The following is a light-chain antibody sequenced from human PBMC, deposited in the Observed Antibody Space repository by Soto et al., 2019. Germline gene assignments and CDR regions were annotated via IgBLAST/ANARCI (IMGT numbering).Light chain of an antibody. CDR2: GAS. J-gene: IGKJ1*01. V-gene: IGKV3-15*01. Sequence: EIVMTQSPATLSVSPGERVTLSCRASQYIGSNLAWYQQRPGQAPRLLIYGASTRATGVPARFSGSGSGTGFTLTISSLQSEDFAVYYCQQYNNWGTFGQGTKVEIK. CDR1: QYIGSN. CDR3: QQYNNWGT.